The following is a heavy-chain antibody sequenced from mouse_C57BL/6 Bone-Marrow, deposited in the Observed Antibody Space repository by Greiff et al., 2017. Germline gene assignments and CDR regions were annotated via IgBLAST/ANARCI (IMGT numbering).Heavy chain of an antibody. D-gene: IGHD4-1*01. CDR2: IHPNRGST. V-gene: IGHV1-64*01. CDR3: ARRWDDYARDY. J-gene: IGHJ4*01. Sequence: QVQLQQSGAELVKPGASVKLSCKASGYTFNSYWMHWVKQRPGQGLEWIGMIHPNRGSTNYNEKFKSKATLTVDKSSSTAYMQLSSLTSENSAFYYCARRWDDYARDYWGQGTSVTVSS. CDR1: GYTFNSYW.